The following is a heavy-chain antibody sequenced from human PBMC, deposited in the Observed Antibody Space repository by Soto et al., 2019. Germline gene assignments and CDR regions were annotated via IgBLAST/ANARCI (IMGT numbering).Heavy chain of an antibody. D-gene: IGHD3-16*01. V-gene: IGHV3-33*01. CDR3: ARCLNGGYHSFDS. CDR2: IWYDGSIK. Sequence: QVQLGESGGGVVQPGRSLRLSCAASGFTFSSYAMHWVRQAPGKGLEWVAVIWYDGSIKYYAESVKGRFTISRDNSKNTLYLQMNSLRADDTAMYYCARCLNGGYHSFDSWGQGTLVTVSS. J-gene: IGHJ4*02. CDR1: GFTFSSYA.